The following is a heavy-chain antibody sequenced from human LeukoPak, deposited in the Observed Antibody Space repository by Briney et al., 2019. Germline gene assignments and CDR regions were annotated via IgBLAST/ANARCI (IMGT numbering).Heavy chain of an antibody. V-gene: IGHV3-30*04. D-gene: IGHD2-15*01. CDR3: ARDIMVVAANLDY. Sequence: GGSLRLSCAASGFTFSSYAMHWVRQAPGKGLEWVAVISYDGSNKYYADSVKGRFTISRDNSKNTLYLQMNSLRAEDTAVYYCARDIMVVAANLDYWGQGTLVTVSS. J-gene: IGHJ4*02. CDR1: GFTFSSYA. CDR2: ISYDGSNK.